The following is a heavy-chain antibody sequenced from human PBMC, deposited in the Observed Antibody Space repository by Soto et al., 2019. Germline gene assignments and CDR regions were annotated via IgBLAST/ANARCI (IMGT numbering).Heavy chain of an antibody. CDR3: ARRPYASSFSLFDP. D-gene: IGHD6-13*01. V-gene: IGHV4-59*08. Sequence: SETLSLTCTVSGGSISSYYWSWIRQPPGKGLEWIGYIYYSGSTYYQPSLKSRVTISVDTSKNQFSLKLSSVTAADTAVYFCARRPYASSFSLFDPWGQGTLVTVSS. CDR1: GGSISSYY. CDR2: IYYSGST. J-gene: IGHJ5*02.